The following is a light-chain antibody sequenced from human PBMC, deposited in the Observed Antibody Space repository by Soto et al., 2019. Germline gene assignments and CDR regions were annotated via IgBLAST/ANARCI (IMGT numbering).Light chain of an antibody. CDR3: QQYDNWPPIT. Sequence: EIVLTQSPGTLSLSPGERATLSCRASHSVSRTYLAWYQQKPGQAPRLLMYGASDRATGTPGRFSGSGSGTDFTLTISGLEPEDSAVYYCQQYDNWPPITFGQGTRLENK. V-gene: IGKV3-20*01. J-gene: IGKJ5*01. CDR2: GAS. CDR1: HSVSRTY.